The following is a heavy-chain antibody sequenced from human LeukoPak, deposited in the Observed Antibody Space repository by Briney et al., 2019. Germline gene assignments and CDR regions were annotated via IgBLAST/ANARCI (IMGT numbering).Heavy chain of an antibody. Sequence: SETLSLTCTVSGGSISSNSYYWGWIGQPPWKGLEWIGNIYYSGSTYYNPSLKSRVTISVDTSKNHFSLKLSSVTAADTAVYYCARCGSYGFDYWGQGTLVTVSS. CDR1: GGSISSNSYY. CDR2: IYYSGST. D-gene: IGHD5-18*01. CDR3: ARCGSYGFDY. J-gene: IGHJ4*02. V-gene: IGHV4-39*02.